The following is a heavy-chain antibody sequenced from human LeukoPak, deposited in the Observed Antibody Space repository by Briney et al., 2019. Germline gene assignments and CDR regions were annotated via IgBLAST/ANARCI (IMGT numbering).Heavy chain of an antibody. CDR2: ISYDGSNK. CDR3: AKTLGEPGDY. V-gene: IGHV3-30*18. D-gene: IGHD3-16*01. Sequence: GGSLRLSCAASGFTFSGYPIHWVRQAPGKGLEWVAVISYDGSNKYYADSVKGRFTISRDNSKNTLYLQMNSLRAEDTAVYYCAKTLGEPGDYWGQGTLVTVSS. CDR1: GFTFSGYP. J-gene: IGHJ4*02.